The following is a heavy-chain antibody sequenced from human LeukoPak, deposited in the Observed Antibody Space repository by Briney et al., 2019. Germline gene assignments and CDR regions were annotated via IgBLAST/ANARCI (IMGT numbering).Heavy chain of an antibody. V-gene: IGHV3-13*04. CDR1: GFTLSDYD. J-gene: IGHJ4*02. CDR2: IAVAGDT. CDR3: ARALATGVGARGYFDY. D-gene: IGHD7-27*01. Sequence: GGSLRLSCAVSGFTLSDYDMHWVRQLTGKGLEWVSGIAVAGDTYHGGSVRGRFTISRESATNSFYLQMNSLRAGDTAVYYCARALATGVGARGYFDYWGQGVLVTVSS.